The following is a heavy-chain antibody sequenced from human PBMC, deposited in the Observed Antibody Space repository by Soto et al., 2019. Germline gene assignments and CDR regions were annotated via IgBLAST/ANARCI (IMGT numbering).Heavy chain of an antibody. CDR2: IYPGDSDT. CDR1: GYSFTSYW. V-gene: IGHV5-51*01. Sequence: SLKISCKGSGYSFTSYWIGWVRQMPGKGLEWMGIIYPGDSDTRYSPSFQGQVTISADKSISTAYLQWSSLKASDTAMYYCARHLSRKEEWEPGDYWGQGTLVTVSS. D-gene: IGHD1-26*01. CDR3: ARHLSRKEEWEPGDY. J-gene: IGHJ4*02.